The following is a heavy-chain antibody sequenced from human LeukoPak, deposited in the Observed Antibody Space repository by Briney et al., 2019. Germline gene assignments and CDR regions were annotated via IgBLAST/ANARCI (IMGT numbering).Heavy chain of an antibody. V-gene: IGHV4-39*07. Sequence: SETLSLTCTVTGGSITSNTYYWGWIRQPPGKGLEWIGSISYDGNTYYNPSLKSRVTVSRDTSKNQFSLKVNSVTAADTAVYYCARINGGIWGQGTLVTVSS. CDR2: ISYDGNT. D-gene: IGHD2-8*01. CDR3: ARINGGI. J-gene: IGHJ4*02. CDR1: GGSITSNTYY.